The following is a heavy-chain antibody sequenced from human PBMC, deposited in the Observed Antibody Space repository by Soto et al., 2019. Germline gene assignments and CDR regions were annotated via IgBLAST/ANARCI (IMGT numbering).Heavy chain of an antibody. J-gene: IGHJ1*01. CDR3: ARGICSGRTCPFQH. V-gene: IGHV3-74*01. CDR1: GFTFSSYW. D-gene: IGHD2-15*01. CDR2: INSDGSST. Sequence: HPGGSLRLSCAASGFTFSSYWMHWVRQAPGKGLVWVSRINSDGSSTSYADSVKGRFTISRDNAKNTLYLQMNSLRAEDTAVYYCARGICSGRTCPFQHWGQGTLVTVSS.